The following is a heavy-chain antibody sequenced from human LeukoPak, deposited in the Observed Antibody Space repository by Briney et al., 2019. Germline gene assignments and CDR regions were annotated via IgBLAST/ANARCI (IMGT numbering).Heavy chain of an antibody. D-gene: IGHD1-26*01. CDR1: GFTFINAW. Sequence: GGSLRLSCAASGFTFINAWMAWVRQAPGQGLEWVGRIKAKAHGGTIEYAAPVRGRFTIARDDSKNTLYLQMNSLKTEHTAVYYCTTDGVGVEGATYDNWGQGTLVSVSS. V-gene: IGHV3-15*01. CDR2: IKAKAHGGTI. CDR3: TTDGVGVEGATYDN. J-gene: IGHJ4*02.